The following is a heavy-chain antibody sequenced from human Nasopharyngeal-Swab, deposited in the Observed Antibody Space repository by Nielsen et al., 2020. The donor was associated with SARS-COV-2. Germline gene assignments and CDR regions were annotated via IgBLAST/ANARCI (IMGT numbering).Heavy chain of an antibody. J-gene: IGHJ5*02. CDR3: AKVEKGSYYVLWFDP. CDR2: ISYDGSNK. CDR1: GFTFSNYG. D-gene: IGHD1-26*01. Sequence: GGSLRLSCAASGFTFSNYGLHWVRLAPGKGLEWLAVISYDGSNKYYADSVKGRFTISRDNSKNTLYLQMNSLRAEDTAVYYCAKVEKGSYYVLWFDPWGQGTLVTVSS. V-gene: IGHV3-30*18.